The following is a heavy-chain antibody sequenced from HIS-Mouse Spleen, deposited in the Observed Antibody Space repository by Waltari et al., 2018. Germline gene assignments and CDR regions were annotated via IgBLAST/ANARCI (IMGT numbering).Heavy chain of an antibody. J-gene: IGHJ2*01. CDR2: YYSGST. CDR1: GGSISSYY. CDR3: ARAARDLLLPRYFDL. V-gene: IGHV4-59*01. Sequence: QVQLQESGPGLVKPSETLSLTCTVSGGSISSYYWSWIRQPPVKGLAWNGYYSGSTNYHPTPKSRVTISVDTSKNQFSLKLSSVTAADTAVYYCARAARDLLLPRYFDLWGRGTLVTVSS.